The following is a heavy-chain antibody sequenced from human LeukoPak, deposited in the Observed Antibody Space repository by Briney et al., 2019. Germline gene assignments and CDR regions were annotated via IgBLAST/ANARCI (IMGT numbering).Heavy chain of an antibody. J-gene: IGHJ4*02. CDR1: GFSFSTYS. D-gene: IGHD2-2*01. V-gene: IGHV3-30*18. Sequence: GGSLRLSCEPSGFSFSTYSMNWVRQAPGKGLEWVAVISYDGRNKHYPDSVKGRFTISRDISTDTLWLQMDSLRTEDTAVYYCAKGPLRGTAAAIDYWGQGTLVTVSS. CDR3: AKGPLRGTAAAIDY. CDR2: ISYDGRNK.